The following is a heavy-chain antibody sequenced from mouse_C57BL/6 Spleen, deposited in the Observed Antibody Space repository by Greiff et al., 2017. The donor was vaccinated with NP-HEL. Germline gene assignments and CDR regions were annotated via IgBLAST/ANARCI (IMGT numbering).Heavy chain of an antibody. V-gene: IGHV1-69*01. J-gene: IGHJ1*03. CDR2: IDPSDSYT. D-gene: IGHD1-1*01. CDR1: GYTFTSYW. Sequence: VQLQQPGAELVMPGASVKLSCKASGYTFTSYWMHWVKQRPGQGLEWIGEIDPSDSYTNYNQKFKGKSTLTVDKSSSTAYMQLSSLTSEDSAVYYCAAPNYYGSRYFDVWGTGTTVTVSS. CDR3: AAPNYYGSRYFDV.